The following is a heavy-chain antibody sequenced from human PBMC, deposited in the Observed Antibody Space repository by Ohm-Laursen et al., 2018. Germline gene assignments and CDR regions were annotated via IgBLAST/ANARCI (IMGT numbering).Heavy chain of an antibody. J-gene: IGHJ6*02. V-gene: IGHV1-18*01. D-gene: IGHD2-2*01. CDR3: ASMVGCSSTSCPGGYYYYGMDV. CDR2: ISAYNGNT. CDR1: GYTFTSYD. Sequence: SSVTVSCKASGYTFTSYDISWVRQAPGQGLEWMGWISAYNGNTNYAQKLQGRVTMTTDTSTSTAYMELRSLRSDDTAVYYCASMVGCSSTSCPGGYYYYGMDVWGQGTTVTVSS.